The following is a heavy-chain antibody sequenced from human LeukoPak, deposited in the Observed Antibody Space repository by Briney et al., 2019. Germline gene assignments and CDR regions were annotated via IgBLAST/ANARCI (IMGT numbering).Heavy chain of an antibody. CDR3: ARDRWDIVATITLDAFDI. CDR2: ISSSSSYI. Sequence: PGGSLRLSCAASGFTFSSYSMNWVRQAPGKGLEWVSSISSSSSYIYYADSVKGRFTISRDNAKNSLYLQMNSLRAEDTAVYYCARDRWDIVATITLDAFDIWGQGTMVIVSS. CDR1: GFTFSSYS. D-gene: IGHD5-12*01. V-gene: IGHV3-21*01. J-gene: IGHJ3*02.